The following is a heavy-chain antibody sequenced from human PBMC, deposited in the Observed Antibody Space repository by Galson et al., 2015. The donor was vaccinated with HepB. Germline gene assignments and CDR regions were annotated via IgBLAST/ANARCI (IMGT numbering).Heavy chain of an antibody. CDR2: ISSSSSYI. CDR1: GFTFSSYS. CDR3: ARDGGGEDTAHR. Sequence: SLRLSCAASGFTFSSYSMNWVRQAPGKGLEWVSSISSSSSYIYYADSVKGRFTISRDNAKNSLYLQMNSLRAEDTAVYYCARDGGGEDTAHRWGQGTLVTVSS. D-gene: IGHD5-18*01. J-gene: IGHJ5*02. V-gene: IGHV3-21*01.